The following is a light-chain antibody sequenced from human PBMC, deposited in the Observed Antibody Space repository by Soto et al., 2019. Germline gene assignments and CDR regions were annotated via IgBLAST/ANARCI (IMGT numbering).Light chain of an antibody. CDR1: QSVSSSY. CDR2: GAS. CDR3: QQYGSTYT. Sequence: EIVLTQSPGTLSLSPGERATLSCRASQSVSSSYLAWYQQKPGQAPRLLIYGASSRATGIPDRFSGSGSGTDFTLTISRLEREEFAGYYCQQYGSTYTFGRGTKLEIK. V-gene: IGKV3-20*01. J-gene: IGKJ2*01.